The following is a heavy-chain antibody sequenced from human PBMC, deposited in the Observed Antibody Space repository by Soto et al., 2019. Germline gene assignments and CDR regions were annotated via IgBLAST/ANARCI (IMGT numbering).Heavy chain of an antibody. D-gene: IGHD1-26*01. V-gene: IGHV3-7*03. CDR3: ARDKEPDATQYYYYGMDV. Sequence: EVQLVESGGGLVQPGGSLRLSCAASGFTFSSYWMSWVRQAPGKGLEWVANIKQDGSEKYYVDSVKGRFTISRDNAKNSLYLQMNSRRAEDTAVYYCARDKEPDATQYYYYGMDVWGQGTTVTVSS. CDR1: GFTFSSYW. J-gene: IGHJ6*02. CDR2: IKQDGSEK.